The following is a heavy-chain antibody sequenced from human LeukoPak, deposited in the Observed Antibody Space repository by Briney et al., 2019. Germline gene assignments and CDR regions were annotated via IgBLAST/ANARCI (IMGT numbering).Heavy chain of an antibody. CDR1: GGSISSGGYY. V-gene: IGHV4-31*03. CDR3: ARMFSSSWYHIYYYYYGMDV. D-gene: IGHD6-13*01. CDR2: IYYSGST. Sequence: SETLSLTCTVSGGSISSGGYYWSWIRQHPGKGLEWIGYIYYSGSTYYNPSLKSRVTISVDTSKNQFSLKLSSVTAADTAVYYCARMFSSSWYHIYYYYYGMDVWGQGTTVTVSS. J-gene: IGHJ6*02.